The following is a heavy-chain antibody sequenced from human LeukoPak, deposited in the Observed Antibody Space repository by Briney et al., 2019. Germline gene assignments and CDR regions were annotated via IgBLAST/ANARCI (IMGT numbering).Heavy chain of an antibody. J-gene: IGHJ6*02. D-gene: IGHD2-15*01. CDR1: GYTFTSYG. Sequence: ASVKVSCKASGYTFTSYGISWVRQAPGQGLEWMGWTSAYNGNTNYAQKLQGRVTMTTDTSTSTAYMELRSLRSDDTAVYYCARGYCSGGSCSHYGMDVWGQGTTVTVSS. CDR2: TSAYNGNT. CDR3: ARGYCSGGSCSHYGMDV. V-gene: IGHV1-18*01.